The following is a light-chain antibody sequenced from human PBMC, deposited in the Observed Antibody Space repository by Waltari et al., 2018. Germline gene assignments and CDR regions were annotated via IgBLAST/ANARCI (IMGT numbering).Light chain of an antibody. Sequence: DIQITQSPSTLSASVGARVTITCRASQSISNLLAWYQQKPGKAPKYLISKASNLESGVPSRFSGSGSGTEFTLTISSLQPDDFASYYCQQYNGRFGQGTKVEMK. CDR1: QSISNL. J-gene: IGKJ1*01. V-gene: IGKV1-5*03. CDR2: KAS. CDR3: QQYNGR.